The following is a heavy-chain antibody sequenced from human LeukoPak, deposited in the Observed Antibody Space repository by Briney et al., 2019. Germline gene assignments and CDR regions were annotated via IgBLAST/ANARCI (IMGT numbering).Heavy chain of an antibody. V-gene: IGHV1-2*04. CDR1: GYTFTGYY. D-gene: IGHD3-22*01. CDR2: INPNSGGT. CDR3: AREASSGYYYYFDY. J-gene: IGHJ4*02. Sequence: ASVKVSCKASGYTFTGYYMHWVRQAPGQGLEWMGWINPNSGGTNYAQKFQGWVTMTRDTSISTAYMELSRLRSDDTAVYYCAREASSGYYYYFDYWGQGTLVTVSS.